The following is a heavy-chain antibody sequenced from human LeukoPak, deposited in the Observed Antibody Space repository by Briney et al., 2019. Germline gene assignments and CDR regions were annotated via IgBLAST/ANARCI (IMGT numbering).Heavy chain of an antibody. D-gene: IGHD5-12*01. CDR3: ARAPQLASNAFFDY. CDR1: GFTFSTYA. Sequence: PGGSLRLSCAASGFTFSTYAMSWVRQAPGKGLEWVSLISSSGGSTHYADSVKGRFTISRDNSKNTLYLQMNSLRAEDTAMYYCARAPQLASNAFFDYWGQGTLVTVSS. V-gene: IGHV3-23*01. J-gene: IGHJ4*02. CDR2: ISSSGGST.